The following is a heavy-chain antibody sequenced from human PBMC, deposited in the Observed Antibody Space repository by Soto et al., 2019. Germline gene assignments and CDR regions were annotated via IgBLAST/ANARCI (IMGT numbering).Heavy chain of an antibody. CDR1: GFTFRSYW. CDR3: AREAWEMKDWYFDL. Sequence: EVQLLESGGGLVQPGGSLRLSCAGTGFTFRSYWMSWVRQAPGKGLEWVANIKHDGSEKYYVDSVKGRFTISRDNAENSLYLQMDSLRVDDTAVYYCAREAWEMKDWYFDLWGRGTLVTVSS. D-gene: IGHD1-26*01. V-gene: IGHV3-7*01. CDR2: IKHDGSEK. J-gene: IGHJ2*01.